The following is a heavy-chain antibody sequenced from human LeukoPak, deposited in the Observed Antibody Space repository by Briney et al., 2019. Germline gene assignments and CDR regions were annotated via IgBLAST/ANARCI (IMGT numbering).Heavy chain of an antibody. D-gene: IGHD3-22*01. CDR3: ASRPYYYDGSGYLYAFDI. J-gene: IGHJ3*02. V-gene: IGHV1-69*13. Sequence: SVKVSCKASGGTFSSYAISWVRQAPGQGLEWMGGIIPIFGTANYAQKFQGRVTITADESTSTAYMELSSLRSEDTAVYYCASRPYYYDGSGYLYAFDIWGQGTMVTVSS. CDR1: GGTFSSYA. CDR2: IIPIFGTA.